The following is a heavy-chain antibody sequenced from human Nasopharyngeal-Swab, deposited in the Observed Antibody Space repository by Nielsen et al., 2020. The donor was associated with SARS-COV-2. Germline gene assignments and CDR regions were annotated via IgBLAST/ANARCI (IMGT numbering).Heavy chain of an antibody. Sequence: ASVKVSCKASGFTFSHYFMHWVRQAPGQGREWMGVITPSGGATNYARKFRGRVTMTRDPSTSTVYLDLSSLKSEDTAVYFCASEPGGMAAPGKHFDPWGQGTLVTVSS. J-gene: IGHJ5*02. V-gene: IGHV1-46*01. CDR2: ITPSGGAT. CDR3: ASEPGGMAAPGKHFDP. D-gene: IGHD6-13*01. CDR1: GFTFSHYF.